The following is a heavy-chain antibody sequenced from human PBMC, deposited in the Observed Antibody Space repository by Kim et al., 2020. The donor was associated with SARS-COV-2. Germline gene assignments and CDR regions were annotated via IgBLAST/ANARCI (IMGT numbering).Heavy chain of an antibody. CDR3: ARLFDSSSSGLRWYFDL. V-gene: IGHV4-39*01. D-gene: IGHD6-6*01. Sequence: LKGRVTISVDTSKNQFSLKLSSVTAADTAVYYCARLFDSSSSGLRWYFDLWGRGTLVTVSS. J-gene: IGHJ2*01.